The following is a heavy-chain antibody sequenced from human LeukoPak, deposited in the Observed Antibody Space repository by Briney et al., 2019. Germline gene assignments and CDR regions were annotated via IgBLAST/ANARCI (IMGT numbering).Heavy chain of an antibody. CDR3: ARAGRYSRTTDY. Sequence: ASVKVSCKASGYTFTSYDINWVRQATGQGLEWMGWMNPNSGNTGYAQKFQGRVTMPRNTSISTAYMEPSSLRSEDTAVYYCARAGRYSRTTDYWGQGTLVTVSS. V-gene: IGHV1-8*01. CDR1: GYTFTSYD. CDR2: MNPNSGNT. D-gene: IGHD6-13*01. J-gene: IGHJ4*02.